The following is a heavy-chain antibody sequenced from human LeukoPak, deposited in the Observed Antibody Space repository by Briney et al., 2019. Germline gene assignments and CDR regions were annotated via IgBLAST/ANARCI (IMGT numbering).Heavy chain of an antibody. CDR3: ARGGITFGGVIVPNWFDP. CDR2: IIPIFGTA. CDR1: GGTFSSYA. J-gene: IGHJ5*02. Sequence: SVKVSCKASGGTFSSYAISWVRQAPGQGLEWMGVIIPIFGTANYAQKFQGRVTITADESTNTAYMELSSLRSEDTAVYYCARGGITFGGVIVPNWFDPWGQGTLVTVSS. D-gene: IGHD3-16*02. V-gene: IGHV1-69*01.